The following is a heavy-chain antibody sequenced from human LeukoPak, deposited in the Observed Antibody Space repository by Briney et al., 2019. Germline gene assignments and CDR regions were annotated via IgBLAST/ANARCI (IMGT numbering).Heavy chain of an antibody. CDR2: INHSGST. D-gene: IGHD4-17*01. CDR1: GGSFSGYY. CDR3: ARGDYGKAFHI. J-gene: IGHJ3*02. Sequence: SETLSLTCAVYGGSFSGYYWSWIRQPPGKGLEWLGEINHSGSTNYNPSRKSRVTISADTSKTQFSLKLSSVTAADTAVYYCARGDYGKAFHIWRQGTVVSVPS. V-gene: IGHV4-34*01.